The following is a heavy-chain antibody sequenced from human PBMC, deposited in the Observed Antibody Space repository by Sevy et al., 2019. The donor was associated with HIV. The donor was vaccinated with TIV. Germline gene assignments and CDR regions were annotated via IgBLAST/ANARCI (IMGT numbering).Heavy chain of an antibody. Sequence: GGSLRLSCAASGLTFNSYGMHWVRQAPGKGLEWVAFIRYDGSNKYYADSVKGRFTISRDNSKNTLYLQMNSLRAEDTAVYYCAKVLLLYGDYVHYYYGMDVWGQGTTVTVSS. CDR2: IRYDGSNK. J-gene: IGHJ6*02. CDR1: GLTFNSYG. V-gene: IGHV3-30*02. CDR3: AKVLLLYGDYVHYYYGMDV. D-gene: IGHD4-17*01.